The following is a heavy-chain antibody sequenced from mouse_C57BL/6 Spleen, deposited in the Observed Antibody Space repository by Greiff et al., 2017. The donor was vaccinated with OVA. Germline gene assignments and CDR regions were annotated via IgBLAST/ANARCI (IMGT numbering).Heavy chain of an antibody. CDR3: ARAQVPYYYGKDAMDY. CDR2: IYPGDGDT. Sequence: QVQLQQSGAELVKPGASVKISCKASGYAFSSYWMNWVKQRPGKGLEWIGQIYPGDGDTNYNGKFKGKATLTADKSSSTAYMQLSSLTSEDSAVYFCARAQVPYYYGKDAMDYWGQGTSVTVSS. CDR1: GYAFSSYW. D-gene: IGHD1-1*01. V-gene: IGHV1-80*01. J-gene: IGHJ4*01.